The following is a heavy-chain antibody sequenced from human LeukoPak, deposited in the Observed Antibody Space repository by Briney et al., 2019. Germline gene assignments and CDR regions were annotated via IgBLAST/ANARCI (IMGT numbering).Heavy chain of an antibody. CDR2: SGGST. CDR1: GFTVSSDS. J-gene: IGHJ4*02. D-gene: IGHD4/OR15-4a*01. V-gene: IGHV3-53*01. Sequence: GGSLRLSCTVSGFTVSSDSMSWVRQAPGKGLEWVSYSGGSTHYSDSVKGRFTISRDNSNNTLYLQMNSLRAEDTAVYYCARRAGAYSHPYDYWGQGTLVTVSS. CDR3: ARRAGAYSHPYDY.